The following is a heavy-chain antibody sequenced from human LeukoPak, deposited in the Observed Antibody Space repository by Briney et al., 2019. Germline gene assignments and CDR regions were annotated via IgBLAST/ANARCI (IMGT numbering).Heavy chain of an antibody. CDR2: ISGSGDTT. Sequence: PGGSLRLSCAASGLTFYSYGMSWVRQAPGKGLGWVSGISGSGDTTYYADSVKGRFTISRDNSKNTLYLQMNSLRVEDTAVYYCAKGHSAHGTGFDCWGQGTLVAVSS. V-gene: IGHV3-23*01. D-gene: IGHD1-14*01. CDR1: GLTFYSYG. CDR3: AKGHSAHGTGFDC. J-gene: IGHJ4*02.